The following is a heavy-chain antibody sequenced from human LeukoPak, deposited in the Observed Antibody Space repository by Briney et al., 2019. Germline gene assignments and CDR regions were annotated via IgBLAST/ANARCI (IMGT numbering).Heavy chain of an antibody. CDR3: ARDPTRVQSRPNYSYYSYMDV. D-gene: IGHD1-1*01. CDR1: GGSISSYY. J-gene: IGHJ6*03. Sequence: PSETLSLTCTVSGGSISSYYWSWIRQPAGKGPEWIGRIYTSGSTNYNPSLKSRVTMSVDTSKNQFSLKLSSVTAADTAVYYFARDPTRVQSRPNYSYYSYMDVWAKGPRSPSP. CDR2: IYTSGST. V-gene: IGHV4-4*07.